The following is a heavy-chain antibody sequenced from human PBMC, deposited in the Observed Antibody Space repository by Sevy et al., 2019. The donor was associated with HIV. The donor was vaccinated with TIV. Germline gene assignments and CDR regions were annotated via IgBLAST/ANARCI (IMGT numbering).Heavy chain of an antibody. Sequence: SETLSLTCSVSGGSISSYYWSRIRQPPRKGLEWIDYSGSTCYNSSLKSRVTISVDRSKNQFSLKLRSVTAADTAIYYCARVRYTYGFPIFFDYWGQGILVTVSS. CDR1: GGSISSYY. V-gene: IGHV4-59*01. CDR3: ARVRYTYGFPIFFDY. CDR2: YSGST. D-gene: IGHD5-18*01. J-gene: IGHJ4*02.